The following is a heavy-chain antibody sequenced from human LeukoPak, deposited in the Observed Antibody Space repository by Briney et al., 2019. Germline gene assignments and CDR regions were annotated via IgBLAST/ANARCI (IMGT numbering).Heavy chain of an antibody. Sequence: AGGSLRLSCAAPGFTFSDYYMSWIRQAPGKGLEWFSYISSSSSYTNYADSVKGRFTISRDNAKNSLYLQMNSLRAEDTAVYYCATIGYCSGGSCYRLYYYGMDVRGKGTTVTVSS. CDR2: ISSSSSYT. D-gene: IGHD2-15*01. CDR1: GFTFSDYY. J-gene: IGHJ6*04. V-gene: IGHV3-11*06. CDR3: ATIGYCSGGSCYRLYYYGMDV.